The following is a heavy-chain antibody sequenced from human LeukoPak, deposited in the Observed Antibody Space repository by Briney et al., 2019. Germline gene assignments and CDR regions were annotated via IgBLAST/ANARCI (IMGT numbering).Heavy chain of an antibody. CDR2: INIDGST. CDR3: ARAGGSGLFDP. J-gene: IGHJ5*02. CDR1: GFTFRNYW. Sequence: GGSLRLSCAASGFTFRNYWMHWVRQAPGKGLVWVSRINIDGSTRYADSVEGRFTISRDNAKNTLYMQMNTLRAEDTAVYYCARAGGSGLFDPWGQGTLVTVSS. D-gene: IGHD3-10*01. V-gene: IGHV3-74*01.